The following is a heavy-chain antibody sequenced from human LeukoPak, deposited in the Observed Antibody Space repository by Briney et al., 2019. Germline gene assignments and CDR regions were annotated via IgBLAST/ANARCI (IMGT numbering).Heavy chain of an antibody. CDR1: GFTFSNYN. Sequence: GGSLRLSCADSGFTFSNYNMNWVRQAPGKAMEWVSSITSSGTYTLYADSVKGRFTISRDNAKNSLYLQMNSLKTEDTAVYYCTRDRPRYCSGGSCSTYYYYYYMDVWGKGTTVTVSS. J-gene: IGHJ6*03. D-gene: IGHD2-15*01. V-gene: IGHV3-21*03. CDR2: ITSSGTYT. CDR3: TRDRPRYCSGGSCSTYYYYYYMDV.